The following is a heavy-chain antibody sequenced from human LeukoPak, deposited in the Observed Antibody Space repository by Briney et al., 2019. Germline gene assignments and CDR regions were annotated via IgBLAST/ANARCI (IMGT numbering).Heavy chain of an antibody. J-gene: IGHJ4*02. CDR3: TTRPYFPRGYSYGVDY. Sequence: PGGSLRLSCSASGFTVSSNYMSWVRQAPGKGLEWVGRIKSKTDGGTTDYAAPVKGRFTISRDDSKNTLYLQMNSLKTEDTAVYYCTTRPYFPRGYSYGVDYWGLGTLVTVSS. CDR1: GFTVSSNY. CDR2: IKSKTDGGTT. V-gene: IGHV3-15*01. D-gene: IGHD5-18*01.